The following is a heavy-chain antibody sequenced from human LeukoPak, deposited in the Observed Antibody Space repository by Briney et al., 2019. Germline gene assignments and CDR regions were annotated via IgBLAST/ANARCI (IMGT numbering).Heavy chain of an antibody. CDR2: ISSSSSTI. J-gene: IGHJ5*02. V-gene: IGHV3-48*04. D-gene: IGHD1-14*01. CDR1: GFTFSSYS. CDR3: ARWGTYNWFDP. Sequence: GGSLRLSCAASGFTFSSYSMNWVRQAPGKGLEWVSYISSSSSTIYYADYVKGRFTISRDNAKNSLYLQMNSLRAEDTAVYYCARWGTYNWFDPWGQGTLVTVSS.